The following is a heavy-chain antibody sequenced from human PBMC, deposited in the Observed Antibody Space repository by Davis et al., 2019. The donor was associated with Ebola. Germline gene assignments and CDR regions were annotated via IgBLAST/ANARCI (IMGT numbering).Heavy chain of an antibody. V-gene: IGHV3-23*01. CDR1: GFTFSDYY. D-gene: IGHD2-2*01. CDR3: ASPSGLVPAATPYYFDY. J-gene: IGHJ4*02. Sequence: GESLKISCAASGFTFSDYYMSWIRQAPGKGLEWVSAISGSGGSTYYADSVKGRFTISRDNSKNTLYLQMNSLRAEDTAVYYCASPSGLVPAATPYYFDYWGQGTLVTVSS. CDR2: ISGSGGST.